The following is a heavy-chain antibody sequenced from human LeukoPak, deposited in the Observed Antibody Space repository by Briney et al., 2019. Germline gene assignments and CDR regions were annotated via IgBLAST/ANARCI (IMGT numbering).Heavy chain of an antibody. CDR1: GFTFSSYA. V-gene: IGHV3-23*01. Sequence: GGSLRLSCAASGFTFSSYAMSWVRQAPGKGLEWVSAITNSGGSTYYADSVKGRFTISRDNSENTLYLQMSSLRAEDTALYYCARRSGQSATFDIWGQGTVVTVPS. CDR3: ARRSGQSATFDI. D-gene: IGHD3-10*01. J-gene: IGHJ3*02. CDR2: ITNSGGST.